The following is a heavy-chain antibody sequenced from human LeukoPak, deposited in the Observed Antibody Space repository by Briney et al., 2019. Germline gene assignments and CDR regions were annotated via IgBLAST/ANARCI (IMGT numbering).Heavy chain of an antibody. CDR2: ISGSGGST. CDR1: GFTFNNYA. Sequence: GGSLRLSCAASGFTFNNYAMSWVRQAPGKGLEWVSAISGSGGSTYYADSVKGRFTISRDNSKNTLYLQMNSLRAEDTAVYYCARQTGYSSGWSDYWGQGTLVTVSS. D-gene: IGHD6-19*01. V-gene: IGHV3-23*01. J-gene: IGHJ4*02. CDR3: ARQTGYSSGWSDY.